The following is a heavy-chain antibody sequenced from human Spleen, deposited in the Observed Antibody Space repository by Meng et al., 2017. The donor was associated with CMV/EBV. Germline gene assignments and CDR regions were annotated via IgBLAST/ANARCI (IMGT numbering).Heavy chain of an antibody. CDR3: ARGSTSCFNCYYYYGMDA. CDR2: INPENGDT. Sequence: ASVKVSCKASGYSFTGYYIHWVRQAPGQGLEWMGWINPENGDTNYAQKFQGRVTMTTDTSTSTAYMELRSLRSDDTAVYYCARGSTSCFNCYYYYGMDAWGQGTTVTVSS. D-gene: IGHD2-2*01. CDR1: GYSFTGYY. V-gene: IGHV1-2*02. J-gene: IGHJ6*02.